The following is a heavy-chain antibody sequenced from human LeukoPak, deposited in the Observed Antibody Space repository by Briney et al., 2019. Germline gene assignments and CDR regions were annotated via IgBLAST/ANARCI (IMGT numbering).Heavy chain of an antibody. V-gene: IGHV4-59*01. CDR2: IFYSGTT. Sequence: SETLSLTCTVSGGSISYYYWSWIRQPPGKGLEWIGYIFYSGTTDSNPSLKSRVTISVDTSKNQFSLKLNSVTAADTAVYYCARDEVGDVWGQGTTVTVSS. CDR1: GGSISYYY. J-gene: IGHJ6*02. CDR3: ARDEVGDV. D-gene: IGHD1-26*01.